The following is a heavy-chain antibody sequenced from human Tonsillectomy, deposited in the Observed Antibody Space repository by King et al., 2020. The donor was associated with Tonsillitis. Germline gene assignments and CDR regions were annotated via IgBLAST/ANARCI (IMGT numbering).Heavy chain of an antibody. CDR1: GVSFRSYA. CDR3: AKGENDMNYFDY. D-gene: IGHD3-16*01. CDR2: IIRSGGGGT. V-gene: IGHV3-23*04. Sequence: VQLVESGGDLVQPGGSLRLSCTASGVSFRSYAMSWVRQAPGKGREWVSGIIRSGGGGTYYTDSVKGRFTISRDNSKNTLFLQMNSLRVEDPAVYYCAKGENDMNYFDYWGQGTLVTVSS. J-gene: IGHJ4*02.